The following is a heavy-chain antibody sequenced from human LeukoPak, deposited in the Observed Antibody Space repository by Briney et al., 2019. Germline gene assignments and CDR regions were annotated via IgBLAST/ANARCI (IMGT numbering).Heavy chain of an antibody. Sequence: SVKVSRKTSGGTFSSYAINWVRQAPGQGLEWMGWFIYIYGSAVYAEKFQGRVTITADESSSTVYMELSSLRSEDTAVYYCASSAHYYDSNGPADYWGQGTRVTVSS. CDR3: ASSAHYYDSNGPADY. D-gene: IGHD3-22*01. CDR1: GGTFSSYA. V-gene: IGHV1-69*01. J-gene: IGHJ4*02. CDR2: FIYIYGSA.